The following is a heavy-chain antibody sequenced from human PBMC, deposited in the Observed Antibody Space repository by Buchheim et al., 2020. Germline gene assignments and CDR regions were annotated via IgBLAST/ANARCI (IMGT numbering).Heavy chain of an antibody. V-gene: IGHV1-46*01. Sequence: QVQLVQSGAEVKKPGASVKLSCTASGVTSTGYYMHWVRQAPGQGLEWMGTINPSVGAATYAQRFRVRVTITSDTSTSTFYMDMSSLTSEDTALYYCAKSRMWFSGNSWG. CDR1: GVTSTGYY. D-gene: IGHD2-21*01. J-gene: IGHJ5*01. CDR2: INPSVGAA. CDR3: AKSRMWFSGNS.